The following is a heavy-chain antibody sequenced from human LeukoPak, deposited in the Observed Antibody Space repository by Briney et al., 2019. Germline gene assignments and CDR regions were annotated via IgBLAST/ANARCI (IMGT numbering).Heavy chain of an antibody. D-gene: IGHD3/OR15-3a*01. V-gene: IGHV3-23*01. CDR3: ARGTGTGWRFDF. CDR1: GFTFTHYG. Sequence: GGTLRLSCAASGFTFTHYGMNWVRQAPGKGLEWVSGLTSSGASTYYADSVKGRFTISRDNAKNSVYLQMNSLRDDDTAVYYCARGTGTGWRFDFWGQGTLVTVSS. J-gene: IGHJ4*02. CDR2: LTSSGAST.